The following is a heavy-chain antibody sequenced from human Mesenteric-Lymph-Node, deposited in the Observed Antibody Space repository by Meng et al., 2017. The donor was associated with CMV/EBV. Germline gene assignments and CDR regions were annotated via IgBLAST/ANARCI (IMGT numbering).Heavy chain of an antibody. Sequence: GESLKISCAASGFTFSTFSMNWVRQAPGKGLEWISYITSSSATIYHSDSVKGRFTISRDNAKDSLYLQMNSLRAEDTAVYYCAPTPDYGMDVWGQGTTVTVSS. CDR1: GFTFSTFS. CDR3: APTPDYGMDV. CDR2: ITSSSATI. V-gene: IGHV3-48*04. J-gene: IGHJ6*02.